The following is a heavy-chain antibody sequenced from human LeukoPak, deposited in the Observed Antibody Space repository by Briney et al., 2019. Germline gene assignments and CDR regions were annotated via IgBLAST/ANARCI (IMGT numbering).Heavy chain of an antibody. Sequence: SETLSLTCTVSGGSISSYYWSWIRQPPGKGLEWIGYIYYSGSTNYNPSLKSRVTISVDTSKNQFSLKLSSVTAADTAVYYCAKHTAMVSAFDYWAKGPLVTVSS. J-gene: IGHJ4*02. CDR2: IYYSGST. CDR3: AKHTAMVSAFDY. V-gene: IGHV4-59*08. D-gene: IGHD5-18*01. CDR1: GGSISSYY.